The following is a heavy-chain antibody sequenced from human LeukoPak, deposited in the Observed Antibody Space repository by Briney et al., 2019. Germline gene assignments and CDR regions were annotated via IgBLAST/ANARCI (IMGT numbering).Heavy chain of an antibody. CDR3: ARDVAAAGKEDAFDI. CDR1: GFTFSSHS. CDR2: ISSRSSYI. J-gene: IGHJ3*02. Sequence: GGSLRLSCAASGFTFSSHSMNWVRQAPGKGLEWVSSISSRSSYIYYADSVKGRFTISRGNAKKSLYLQMSSLRAEDTAVYYCARDVAAAGKEDAFDIWGQGTMVTVSP. V-gene: IGHV3-21*01. D-gene: IGHD6-13*01.